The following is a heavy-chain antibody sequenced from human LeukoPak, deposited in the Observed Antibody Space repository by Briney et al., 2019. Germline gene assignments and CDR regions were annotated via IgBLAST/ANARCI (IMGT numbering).Heavy chain of an antibody. CDR2: IYYSGST. V-gene: IGHV4-39*01. D-gene: IGHD3-22*01. J-gene: IGHJ4*02. CDR3: AGPLLTYYSDSSAYS. CDR1: GGSISSSNYY. Sequence: SETLSLTCSVSGGSISSSNYYWGWIRQPPGKGLEWIGIIYYSGSTYYNPSLKSRVTISIDASKNQFSLKLSSVTAADTAVYYCAGPLLTYYSDSSAYSWGQGTLVTVSS.